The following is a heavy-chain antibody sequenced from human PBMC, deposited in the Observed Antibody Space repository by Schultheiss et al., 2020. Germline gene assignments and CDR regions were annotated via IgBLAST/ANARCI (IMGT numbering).Heavy chain of an antibody. J-gene: IGHJ6*02. D-gene: IGHD3-10*01. CDR2: IKNDGSET. V-gene: IGHV3-7*04. Sequence: WGSLRLSCAASGFTFGGYAMTWVRQAPGKGLEWVASIKNDGSETYYADSVKGRFTISRDNAKNSLYLQMNRLRAEDTAVYYCASDDYHGSVRSNYSYYYGMDIWGQGTTVTVSS. CDR1: GFTFGGYA. CDR3: ASDDYHGSVRSNYSYYYGMDI.